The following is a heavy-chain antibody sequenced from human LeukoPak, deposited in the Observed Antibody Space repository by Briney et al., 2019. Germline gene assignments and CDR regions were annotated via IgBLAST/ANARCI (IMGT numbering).Heavy chain of an antibody. CDR3: AREGGPFRPLDY. J-gene: IGHJ4*02. CDR2: VNVLGNT. Sequence: PSETLSLTCGVSGGSISSTNWWTGVRQPPGKGLEWIGEVNVLGNTNYNPSLESRVTISIDKSENHVSLKLTSVTAADTAVYYCAREGGPFRPLDYSGQGTLVTVSS. D-gene: IGHD2/OR15-2a*01. V-gene: IGHV4/OR15-8*02. CDR1: GGSISSTNW.